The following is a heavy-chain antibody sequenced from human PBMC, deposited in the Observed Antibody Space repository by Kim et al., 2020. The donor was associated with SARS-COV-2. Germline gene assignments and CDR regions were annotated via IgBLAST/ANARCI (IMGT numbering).Heavy chain of an antibody. J-gene: IGHJ4*02. D-gene: IGHD2-15*01. V-gene: IGHV1-46*01. CDR3: GRARGSGGACYSF. Sequence: YATKFQGRLTLTRDKSTGTVYMEVSSLRSEDTALYYCGRARGSGGACYSFWGQGTLVTVSS.